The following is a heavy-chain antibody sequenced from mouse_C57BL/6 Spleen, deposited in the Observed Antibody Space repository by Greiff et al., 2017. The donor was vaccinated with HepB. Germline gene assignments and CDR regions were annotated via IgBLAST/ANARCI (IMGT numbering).Heavy chain of an antibody. CDR2: IYPGSGNT. D-gene: IGHD2-4*01. CDR3: ARVDYDYDGFAY. Sequence: QVHVKQSGAELVRPGASVKLSCKASGYTFTDYYINWVKQRPGQGLEWIARIYPGSGNTYYNEKFKGKATLTAEKSSSTAYMQLSSLTSEDSAVYYWARVDYDYDGFAYWGQGTLVTVSA. CDR1: GYTFTDYY. V-gene: IGHV1-76*01. J-gene: IGHJ3*01.